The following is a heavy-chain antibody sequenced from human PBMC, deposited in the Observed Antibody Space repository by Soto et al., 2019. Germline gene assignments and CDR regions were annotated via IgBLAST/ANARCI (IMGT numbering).Heavy chain of an antibody. CDR2: ISGSGGST. CDR1: GFTFSSYA. D-gene: IGHD2-2*02. V-gene: IGHV3-23*01. CDR3: AKTHCSSTSCYSLGYYYYGMDV. J-gene: IGHJ6*02. Sequence: PGGSLRLSCAASGFTFSSYAMSWVRQAPGKGLEWVSAISGSGGSTYYADSVEGRFTISRDNSKNTLYLQMNSLRAEDTAVYYCAKTHCSSTSCYSLGYYYYGMDVWGQGTTVTVSS.